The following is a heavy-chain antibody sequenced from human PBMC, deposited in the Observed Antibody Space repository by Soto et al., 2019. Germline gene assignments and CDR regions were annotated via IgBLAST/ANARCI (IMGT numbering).Heavy chain of an antibody. CDR2: INPNNDGT. CDR3: ARDLGGSRDS. V-gene: IGHV1-2*02. CDR1: GNTFTGYY. D-gene: IGHD1-26*01. J-gene: IGHJ4*02. Sequence: PSVKVSCKASGNTFTGYYIHWVRQAPGQGLEWMGWINPNNDGTTYGEKFQGRVTMTRDTSTSTAYMELSRLRSDDTAVYYCARDLGGSRDSWGQGTLVTVSS.